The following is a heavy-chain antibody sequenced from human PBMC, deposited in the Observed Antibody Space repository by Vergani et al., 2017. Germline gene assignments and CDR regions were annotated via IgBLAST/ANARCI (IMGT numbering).Heavy chain of an antibody. CDR2: IRNKANDYTT. Sequence: EVDLVESGGGLAQPGGSLRLSCEASGFIFSDHYMDWVRQAPGKGLEWVGRIRNKANDYTTQYAASVKGRFTISRDDSKSYLYLQMNSLQTEDTAVYYCARGYCTNSICRGKVDSWGQGTLVTVSS. CDR1: GFIFSDHY. J-gene: IGHJ4*02. CDR3: ARGYCTNSICRGKVDS. V-gene: IGHV3-72*01. D-gene: IGHD2-8*01.